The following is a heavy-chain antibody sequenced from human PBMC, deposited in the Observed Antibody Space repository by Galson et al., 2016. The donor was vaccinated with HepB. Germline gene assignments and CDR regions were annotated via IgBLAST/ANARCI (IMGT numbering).Heavy chain of an antibody. D-gene: IGHD1-26*01. Sequence: SLRLSCAASGFTFRSYGMHWVRQAPGKGLEWVSSINVNGETTYYADSVKGRFTISRDNSKNTLYLQMSSLRVEDAAIYFCAGGTAWHHFNFWGQGSLVIVSS. CDR2: INVNGETT. J-gene: IGHJ4*02. CDR1: GFTFRSYG. V-gene: IGHV3-23*01. CDR3: AGGTAWHHFNF.